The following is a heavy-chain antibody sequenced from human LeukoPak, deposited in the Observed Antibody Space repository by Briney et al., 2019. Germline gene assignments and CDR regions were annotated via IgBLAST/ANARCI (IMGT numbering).Heavy chain of an antibody. D-gene: IGHD6-13*01. CDR1: GGSISSYY. J-gene: IGHJ5*02. V-gene: IGHV4-4*07. CDR3: ARVARYSSSWYWWFDP. Sequence: SETLSLTCTVSGGSISSYYWSWIRQPAGKGLEWIGRIYTSGSTNYNPSLKSRVTMSVDTSKNQFSLKLSSVTAADTAVYYCARVARYSSSWYWWFDPWGQGTLVTVSS. CDR2: IYTSGST.